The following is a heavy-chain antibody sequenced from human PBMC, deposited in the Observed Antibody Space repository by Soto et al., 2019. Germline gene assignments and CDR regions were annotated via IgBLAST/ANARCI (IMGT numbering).Heavy chain of an antibody. D-gene: IGHD6-19*01. J-gene: IGHJ4*02. CDR2: ISSSSSTI. CDR1: GFTFSSYS. V-gene: IGHV3-48*01. CDR3: ARTSSGWFPHFDY. Sequence: GGSLRLSCAASGFTFSSYSMNWVRQAPGKGLEWVSYISSSSSTIYYADSVKGRFTISRDNAKNSLYLQMNSLRAEDTAVYYCARTSSGWFPHFDYWDQGTLVTVSS.